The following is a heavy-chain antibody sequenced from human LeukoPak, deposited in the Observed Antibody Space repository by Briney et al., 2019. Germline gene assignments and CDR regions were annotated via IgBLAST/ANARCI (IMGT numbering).Heavy chain of an antibody. J-gene: IGHJ4*02. Sequence: ASVKVSCKDSGGTFSSYTISWVRQAPGQGLEGMGRVNHNSGNTGYAQKIQGRVTIRRDITISTAYMELSRLRSEDTAVYYCARVDGIAVYWGQGALVTGSS. CDR2: VNHNSGNT. CDR3: ARVDGIAVY. CDR1: GGTFSSYT. D-gene: IGHD5-24*01. V-gene: IGHV1-8*03.